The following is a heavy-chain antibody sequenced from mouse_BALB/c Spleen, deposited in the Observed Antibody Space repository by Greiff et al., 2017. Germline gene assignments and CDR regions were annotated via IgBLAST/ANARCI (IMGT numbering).Heavy chain of an antibody. CDR1: GYSITSDYA. D-gene: IGHD1-1*01. Sequence: EVKLVESGPGLVKPSQSLSLTCTVTGYSITSDYAWNWIRQFPGNKLEWMGYISYSGSTSYNPSLKSRISITRDTSKNQFFLQLNSVTTEDTATYYCARDYYYGSSMDYWGQGTSVTVSS. J-gene: IGHJ4*01. CDR2: ISYSGST. CDR3: ARDYYYGSSMDY. V-gene: IGHV3-2*02.